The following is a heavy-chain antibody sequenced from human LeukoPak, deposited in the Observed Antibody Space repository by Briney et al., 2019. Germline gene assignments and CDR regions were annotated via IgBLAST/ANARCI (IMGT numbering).Heavy chain of an antibody. V-gene: IGHV4-39*02. D-gene: IGHD4-17*01. CDR1: GGSISSSSYY. Sequence: SETLSLTCTVSGGSISSSSYYWGWIRQPPGKGLEWIGSIYYSGSTYYNPSLKSLVTISVDTSKNQFSLKLSSVTAADTAVYYCARDDGNGDYVFDYWGQGTLVTVSS. J-gene: IGHJ4*02. CDR2: IYYSGST. CDR3: ARDDGNGDYVFDY.